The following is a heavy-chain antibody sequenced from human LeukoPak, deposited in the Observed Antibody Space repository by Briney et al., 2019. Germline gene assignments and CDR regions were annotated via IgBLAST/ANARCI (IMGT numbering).Heavy chain of an antibody. CDR2: IYSGGST. D-gene: IGHD2-15*01. Sequence: GGSLRLSCAASGFTVSSNYMSWVRQAPGKGLEWVSVIYSGGSTYYADSVKGRFTISRDSSKNTLYLQMNSLRAEDTAVYYCAGYCSGGSCYEAHGYWGQGTLVTVSS. J-gene: IGHJ4*02. CDR3: AGYCSGGSCYEAHGY. V-gene: IGHV3-53*01. CDR1: GFTVSSNY.